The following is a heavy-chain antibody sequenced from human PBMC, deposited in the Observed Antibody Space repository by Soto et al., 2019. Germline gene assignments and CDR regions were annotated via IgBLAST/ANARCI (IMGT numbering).Heavy chain of an antibody. J-gene: IGHJ5*02. CDR3: ARDQGVVVTADNWFDP. CDR1: GGSINDYS. D-gene: IGHD2-21*02. V-gene: IGHV4-4*07. Sequence: SETLSLTCTASGGSINDYSWVWIRQPAGKGLEWIGRIFSSGSTNYNPSLKGRITMSLDTSKNQFSLKLNSATATDTAVYFCARDQGVVVTADNWFDPWGQGILVTVSS. CDR2: IFSSGST.